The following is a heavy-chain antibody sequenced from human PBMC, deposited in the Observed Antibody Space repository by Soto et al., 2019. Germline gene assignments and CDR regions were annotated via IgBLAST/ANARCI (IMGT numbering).Heavy chain of an antibody. CDR2: INPSGGST. CDR3: ARAGRPPPPAGLAV. J-gene: IGHJ6*02. Sequence: GASVKVSCKASGYSFTGNSMHWVRQAPGQGLEWMGWINPSGGSTSYAQKFQGRVTMTRDTPTSTVYMELSSLRSEDTALYYCARAGRPPPPAGLAVWGQGTTVTVSS. CDR1: GYSFTGNS. V-gene: IGHV1-46*01.